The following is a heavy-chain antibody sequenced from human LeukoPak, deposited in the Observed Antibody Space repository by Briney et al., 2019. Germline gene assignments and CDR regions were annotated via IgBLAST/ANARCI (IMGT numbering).Heavy chain of an antibody. J-gene: IGHJ4*02. D-gene: IGHD3-16*01. Sequence: GGSLRLSCAASGFIFSDYYMGWVRQAPGKGLECVSYISCRDSTIYYADSVKGRFTIPSDNAKNSLYLQMNSLRAEDTAVYYCARVKWSYAFGDWGQGTLVTASS. CDR3: ARVKWSYAFGD. CDR1: GFIFSDYY. V-gene: IGHV3-11*01. CDR2: ISCRDSTI.